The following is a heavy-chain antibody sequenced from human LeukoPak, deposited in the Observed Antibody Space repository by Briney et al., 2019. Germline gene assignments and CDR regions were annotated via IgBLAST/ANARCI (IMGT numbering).Heavy chain of an antibody. CDR3: ARGTGDYFDN. V-gene: IGHV1-69*05. CDR2: IIPIFGTA. CDR1: GGTFSSYA. J-gene: IGHJ4*02. D-gene: IGHD7-27*01. Sequence: ASVKVSCKASGGTFSSYAISWVRQAPGQGLEWMGGIIPIFGTANYAQKFQGRVTITTDESTSTAYMELNSLRSEDTAVYYCARGTGDYFDNWGQGTLVTVSS.